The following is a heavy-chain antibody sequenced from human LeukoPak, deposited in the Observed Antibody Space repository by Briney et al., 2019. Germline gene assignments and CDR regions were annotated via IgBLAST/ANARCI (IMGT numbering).Heavy chain of an antibody. Sequence: KNGESLKISCKGSGYSFTSYWIGWVRQMPGKGLEWMGIIYPGDSDTRYSPSFQGQVTISADKSISTAYLQWSSLKASDTAMYYCARQLSVVPAAIRTWGQGTLVTVSS. CDR2: IYPGDSDT. CDR1: GYSFTSYW. CDR3: ARQLSVVPAAIRT. D-gene: IGHD2-2*02. J-gene: IGHJ5*02. V-gene: IGHV5-51*01.